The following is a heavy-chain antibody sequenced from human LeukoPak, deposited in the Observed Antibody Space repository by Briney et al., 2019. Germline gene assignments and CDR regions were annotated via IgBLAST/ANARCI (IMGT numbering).Heavy chain of an antibody. J-gene: IGHJ4*02. CDR3: AKAVKYSSSYFDY. D-gene: IGHD6-13*01. CDR2: ISGSGGST. V-gene: IGHV3-23*01. Sequence: GGSLRLSCAASGFTFSSYAMSWVRQVPGKGLEWVSAISGSGGSTYYADSVKGRFTISRDNSKNTLYLQMNSLRAEDTAVYYCAKAVKYSSSYFDYWGQGTLVTVSS. CDR1: GFTFSSYA.